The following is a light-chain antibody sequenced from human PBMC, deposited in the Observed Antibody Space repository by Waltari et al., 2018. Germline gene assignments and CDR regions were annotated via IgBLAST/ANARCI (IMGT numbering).Light chain of an antibody. V-gene: IGKV3-11*01. CDR1: QTVSSF. Sequence: EIVLTQSPATLSLSPGERATLPCRASQTVSSFLAWYQHKPGQAPRLLIYDASNRASGIPARFSGSGSGTDFTLTISSLEPEDFALYYCQQRSDWPLTFGGGTKVEI. CDR3: QQRSDWPLT. J-gene: IGKJ4*01. CDR2: DAS.